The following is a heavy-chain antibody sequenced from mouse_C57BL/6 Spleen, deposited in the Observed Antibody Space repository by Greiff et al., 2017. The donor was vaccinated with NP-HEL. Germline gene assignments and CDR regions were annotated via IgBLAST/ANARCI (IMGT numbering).Heavy chain of an antibody. CDR2: INPSSGYT. J-gene: IGHJ2*01. Sequence: VKLQQSGAELARPGASVKMSCKASGYTFTSYTMHWVKQRPGQGLEWIGYINPSSGYTKYNQKFKDKATLTADKSSSTAYMQLSSLTSEDSAVYYCARSARGYFDYWGQGTTLTVSS. V-gene: IGHV1-4*01. CDR3: ARSARGYFDY. CDR1: GYTFTSYT.